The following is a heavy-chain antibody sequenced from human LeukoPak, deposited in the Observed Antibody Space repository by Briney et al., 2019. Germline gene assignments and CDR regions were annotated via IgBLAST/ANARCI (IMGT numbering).Heavy chain of an antibody. J-gene: IGHJ6*04. CDR3: AELGITMIGGV. D-gene: IGHD3-10*02. CDR1: GFTISNYG. CDR2: ISASGGTI. V-gene: IGHV3-48*04. Sequence: GGSLRLSCAASGFTISNYGITWVRQAPGKGLEWVSGISASGGTIYYADSVKGRFTISRDNAKNSLYLQMNSLRAEDTAVYYCAELGITMIGGVWGKGTTVTISS.